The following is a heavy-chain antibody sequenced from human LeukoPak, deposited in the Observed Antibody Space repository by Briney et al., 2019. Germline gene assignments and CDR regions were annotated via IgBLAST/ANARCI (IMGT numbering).Heavy chain of an antibody. CDR2: ISSGSSTI. CDR3: ARDWAFDY. CDR1: GFAFSSYS. V-gene: IGHV3-48*01. J-gene: IGHJ4*02. D-gene: IGHD7-27*01. Sequence: GGSLRLSCAASGFAFSSYSMNWVRQAPGKGLEWVSYISSGSSTIHYVDSVKGRLTISRDNAKNSLYLQMNSLRVEDTAIYFCARDWAFDYWGQGTLVTVSS.